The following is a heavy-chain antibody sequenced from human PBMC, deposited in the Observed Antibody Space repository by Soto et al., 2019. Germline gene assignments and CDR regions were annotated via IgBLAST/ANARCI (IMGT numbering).Heavy chain of an antibody. J-gene: IGHJ5*02. CDR1: GFNFTNHW. D-gene: IGHD2-21*02. Sequence: GGSLRLSCAASGFNFTNHWMHWVRQAPGKGLVWVSRITSDGKSKAYAESVKGRFAISRDNAKNTVYLQMNGLTVEDTAVYYCARESGDWPLNWFDPWGQGTLV. CDR2: ITSDGKSK. V-gene: IGHV3-74*01. CDR3: ARESGDWPLNWFDP.